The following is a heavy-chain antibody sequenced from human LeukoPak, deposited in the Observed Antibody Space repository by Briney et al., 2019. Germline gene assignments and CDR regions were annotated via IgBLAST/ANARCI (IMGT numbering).Heavy chain of an antibody. D-gene: IGHD3-10*01. V-gene: IGHV1-69*04. CDR3: ARSSFGAYYYGMDV. CDR2: IIPILGIA. J-gene: IGHJ6*02. CDR1: GGTFSSYA. Sequence: GSSVKVSCKAPGGTFSSYAISWVRQAPGQGLEWMGRIIPILGIANYAQKFQGRVTITADKSTSTAYMELSSLRSEDTAVYYCARSSFGAYYYGMDVWGQGTTVTVS.